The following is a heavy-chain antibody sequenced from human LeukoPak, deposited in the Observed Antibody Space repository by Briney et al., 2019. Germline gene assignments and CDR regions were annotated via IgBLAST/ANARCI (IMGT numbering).Heavy chain of an antibody. CDR1: GGSISSSSYY. CDR2: IYYSGST. J-gene: IGHJ4*01. V-gene: IGHV4-39*01. Sequence: SETLTLTCTVSGGSISSSSYYWGWIRQPPGKGLEWIGTIYYSGSTYYNPSLKSRVTISVDTSKNQFSLKLSSVSAPDTALYYCARQGSGNYLSPVNYWGHGTLVTVSS. D-gene: IGHD1-26*01. CDR3: ARQGSGNYLSPVNY.